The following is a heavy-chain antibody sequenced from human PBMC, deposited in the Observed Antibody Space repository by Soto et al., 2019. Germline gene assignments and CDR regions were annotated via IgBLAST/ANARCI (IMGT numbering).Heavy chain of an antibody. CDR1: GYTFTSYG. CDR3: ARAGYCSSTSCDYYYYYYYMDV. J-gene: IGHJ6*03. CDR2: ISAYNGNT. V-gene: IGHV1-18*01. Sequence: ASVKVSCKASGYTFTSYGISWVQQAPGQGLEWMGWISAYNGNTNYAQKLQGRVTMTTDTSTSTAYMELRSLRSDDTAVYYCARAGYCSSTSCDYYYYYYYMDVWGKGTTVTVSS. D-gene: IGHD2-2*01.